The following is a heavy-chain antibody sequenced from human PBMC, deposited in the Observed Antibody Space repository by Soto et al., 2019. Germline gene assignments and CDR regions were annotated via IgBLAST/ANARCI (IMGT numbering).Heavy chain of an antibody. V-gene: IGHV1-46*01. CDR3: ARVGGYYYGMDV. Sequence: QVQLVQSGAEVKKPGASVKVSCKASGYTFTIYYMHWVRQAPGQGLEWMGIINPSGGSTSYAQKLKGRVTMTRDTSTSTVYMELSSLRSEDTAVYYCARVGGYYYGMDVWGQGTTVTVSS. D-gene: IGHD3-16*01. CDR1: GYTFTIYY. CDR2: INPSGGST. J-gene: IGHJ6*02.